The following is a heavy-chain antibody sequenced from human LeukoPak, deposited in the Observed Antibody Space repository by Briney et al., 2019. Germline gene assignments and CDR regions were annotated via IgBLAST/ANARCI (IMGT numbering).Heavy chain of an antibody. CDR3: AKDREWELGYFDY. CDR1: GFTFSSYG. V-gene: IGHV3-30*18. J-gene: IGHJ4*02. Sequence: PGRSLRLSCAASGFTFSSYGMHWVRQAPGKGLEWVAVISYDGSNKYYADSVKGRFTISRDNSKNTLYLQMNSLRAEDTAAYYCAKDREWELGYFDYWGQGTLVTVSS. D-gene: IGHD1-26*01. CDR2: ISYDGSNK.